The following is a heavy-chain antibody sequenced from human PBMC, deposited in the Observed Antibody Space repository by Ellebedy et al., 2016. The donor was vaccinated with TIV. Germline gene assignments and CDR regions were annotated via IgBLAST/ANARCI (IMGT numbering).Heavy chain of an antibody. CDR2: INPSGGVT. J-gene: IGHJ6*02. CDR3: ASGANSLAGMDV. CDR1: GYTLTSYY. V-gene: IGHV1-46*01. Sequence: ASVKVSCKASGYTLTSYYVHWVRQAPGQGLEWMGIINPSGGVTKYAQMFQGRVTMIRETSTSTVYMDLSSLGSEDTAVYYCASGANSLAGMDVWGQGTPVTVSS. D-gene: IGHD1-26*01.